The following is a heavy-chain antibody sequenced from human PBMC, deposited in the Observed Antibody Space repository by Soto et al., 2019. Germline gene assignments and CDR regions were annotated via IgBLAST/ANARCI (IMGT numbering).Heavy chain of an antibody. Sequence: GGSLRLSCTASGFTFRSSGMHWVRQAPGKGLEWLAFLAYDGSQKFYADSVKGRFSISRDNTENTLYLHMSSLTAEDTAIYYCAIVRVTDSPLDHWGPGTLATVSS. J-gene: IGHJ4*02. V-gene: IGHV3-30*02. D-gene: IGHD2-21*02. CDR3: AIVRVTDSPLDH. CDR2: LAYDGSQK. CDR1: GFTFRSSG.